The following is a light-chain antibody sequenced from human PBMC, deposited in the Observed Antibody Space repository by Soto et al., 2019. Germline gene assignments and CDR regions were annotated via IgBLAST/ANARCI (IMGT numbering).Light chain of an antibody. Sequence: ELTQPPSVSVSPGQTARITCPGDALPKQYAYWYQQKSGQAPVLVIYKDSERPSGIPERFSGSSSGTIVTLTISGVQAEDEADYYCQSADTSGTYWVFGGGTKLTVL. CDR1: ALPKQY. J-gene: IGLJ3*02. CDR2: KDS. V-gene: IGLV3-25*03. CDR3: QSADTSGTYWV.